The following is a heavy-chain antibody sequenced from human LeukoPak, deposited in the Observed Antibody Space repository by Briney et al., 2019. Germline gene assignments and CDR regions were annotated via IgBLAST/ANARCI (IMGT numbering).Heavy chain of an antibody. J-gene: IGHJ4*02. CDR2: IYYSGST. Sequence: SETLSLTCTVSDGSISNYYWSWIRQPPGKGLEWVGYIYYSGSTNYNPSLKSRVTISVDTSKNQFSLKLSSVTAADTAVYYCARLNLRYFDYWGQGTLVTVSS. V-gene: IGHV4-59*08. CDR3: ARLNLRYFDY. D-gene: IGHD4-17*01. CDR1: DGSISNYY.